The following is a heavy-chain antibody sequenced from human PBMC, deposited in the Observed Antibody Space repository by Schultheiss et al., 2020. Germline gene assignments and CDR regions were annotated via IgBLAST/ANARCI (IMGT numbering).Heavy chain of an antibody. V-gene: IGHV3-66*04. CDR2: IYSDGTT. CDR3: TRPYSSSWPEYFQD. CDR1: GFTVSSNY. D-gene: IGHD6-13*01. Sequence: GGSLRLSCAASGFTVSSNYMSWVRQAPGKGLEWVSIIYSDGTTYYADSVKGRFTISRDNSKNTLYLQMNSLRAEDTAVYYCTRPYSSSWPEYFQDWGQSTLVTGSS. J-gene: IGHJ1*01.